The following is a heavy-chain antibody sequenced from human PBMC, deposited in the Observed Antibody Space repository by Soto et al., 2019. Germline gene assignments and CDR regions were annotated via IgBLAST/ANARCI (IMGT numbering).Heavy chain of an antibody. Sequence: PGGSLRLSCAAAGFSFGSHAVHWIRQDTGKGLEWVAVLSYDGSNKYHADSVKGRFTVSRDNSKNTVYLQMNSLRAEDTAVYYCARDLNDILTGPDYWGQGTLVPVSS. V-gene: IGHV3-30-3*01. CDR2: LSYDGSNK. CDR1: GFSFGSHA. D-gene: IGHD3-9*01. J-gene: IGHJ4*02. CDR3: ARDLNDILTGPDY.